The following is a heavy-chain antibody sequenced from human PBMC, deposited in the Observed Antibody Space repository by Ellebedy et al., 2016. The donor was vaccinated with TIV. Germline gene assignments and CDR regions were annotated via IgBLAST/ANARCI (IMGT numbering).Heavy chain of an antibody. CDR1: GGSVSRYF. CDR2: IFTSGSF. D-gene: IGHD1-1*01. J-gene: IGHJ6*03. V-gene: IGHV4-4*07. Sequence: SETLSLTXTVSGGSVSRYFWSWIRQPAGKGLEWIGRIFTSGSFNYNPSLMSRVTMSVVTSKNQISLRLNSVTTAHTAVYSCARVHGSITPWDYYYMDVWGKGTTVTV. CDR3: ARVHGSITPWDYYYMDV.